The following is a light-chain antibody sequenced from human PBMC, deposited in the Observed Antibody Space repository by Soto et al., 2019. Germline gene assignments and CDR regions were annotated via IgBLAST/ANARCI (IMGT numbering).Light chain of an antibody. V-gene: IGKV3-20*01. Sequence: DIVLTQSPGTLSLSPGERASLSCRASRPINNRYLAWYQKKPGQAPRLLIYDASSRAAGIPERFGGSGSGSDFSLTISRLEPEDYAVYYCQQYGDSPRTVGQGTKVEI. J-gene: IGKJ1*01. CDR3: QQYGDSPRT. CDR2: DAS. CDR1: RPINNRY.